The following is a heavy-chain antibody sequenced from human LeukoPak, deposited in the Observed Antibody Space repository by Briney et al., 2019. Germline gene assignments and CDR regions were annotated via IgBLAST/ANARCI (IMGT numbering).Heavy chain of an antibody. J-gene: IGHJ4*02. Sequence: GRSLRLSCAASGFTFSSYGMHWVRQAPGKGLEWVAVMSYDGSNKYYADSVKGRFTISRDNSKNTLYLQMNSLRAEDTAVYYRAKEGDYYGSGSYYYQDYWGQGTLVTVSS. CDR2: MSYDGSNK. V-gene: IGHV3-30*18. CDR1: GFTFSSYG. CDR3: AKEGDYYGSGSYYYQDY. D-gene: IGHD3-10*01.